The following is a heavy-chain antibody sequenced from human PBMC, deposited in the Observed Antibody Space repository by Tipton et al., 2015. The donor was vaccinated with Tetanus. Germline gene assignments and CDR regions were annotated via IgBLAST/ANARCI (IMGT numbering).Heavy chain of an antibody. V-gene: IGHV4-59*11. CDR3: ARSEQQLVRGYYYYYYMDV. J-gene: IGHJ6*03. Sequence: TLSLTCTVSGGSIRDHIWSWIRQPPGKELEWIGSIYYSGSTNYNPSLKSRVTISVDTSKNQFSLKLSSVTAADTAVYYCARSEQQLVRGYYYYYYMDVWGKGTTVTVSS. CDR2: IYYSGST. CDR1: GGSIRDHI. D-gene: IGHD6-13*01.